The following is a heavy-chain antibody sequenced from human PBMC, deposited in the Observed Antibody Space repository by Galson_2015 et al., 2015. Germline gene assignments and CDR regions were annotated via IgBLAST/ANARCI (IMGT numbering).Heavy chain of an antibody. CDR2: ISSSSSTI. V-gene: IGHV3-48*02. J-gene: IGHJ4*02. Sequence: SLRLSCAASGFTFSSYSMNWVRQAPGKGLEWVSYISSSSSTIYNADSVKGRFTISRDNAKNSLYLQMNSLRDEDTAVYYCARDLYSSSWDFDYWGQGTLVTVSS. CDR1: GFTFSSYS. D-gene: IGHD6-13*01. CDR3: ARDLYSSSWDFDY.